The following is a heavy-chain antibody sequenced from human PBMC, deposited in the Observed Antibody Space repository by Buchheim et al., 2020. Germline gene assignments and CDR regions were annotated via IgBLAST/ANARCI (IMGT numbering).Heavy chain of an antibody. CDR3: ASAAGSFDN. Sequence: VQLVESGGGLVQPGGSLRLSCAASGFTFSSYWMSWVRQAPGKGLEWVAVIWSDGSIKYYADSVKGRFTISRDNSKNMVYFQMNSLRVEDTAVYYCASAAGSFDNWGQGTL. CDR1: GFTFSSYW. J-gene: IGHJ4*02. D-gene: IGHD6-25*01. CDR2: IWSDGSIK. V-gene: IGHV3-33*08.